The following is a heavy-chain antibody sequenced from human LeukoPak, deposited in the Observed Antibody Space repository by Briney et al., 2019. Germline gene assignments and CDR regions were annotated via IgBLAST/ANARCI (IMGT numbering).Heavy chain of an antibody. V-gene: IGHV4-61*01. Sequence: PSETLSLTCTVSGGSVSSGSNYWSWIRQPPGKGLEWIGYIHYSVSTSHNPALKSRVTISVDTSKNQFSLKLSSVTAADTAVYYCARVLYGSGTYYFDYWGQGTLVTVSS. CDR3: ARVLYGSGTYYFDY. CDR2: IHYSVST. J-gene: IGHJ4*02. CDR1: GGSVSSGSNY. D-gene: IGHD3-10*01.